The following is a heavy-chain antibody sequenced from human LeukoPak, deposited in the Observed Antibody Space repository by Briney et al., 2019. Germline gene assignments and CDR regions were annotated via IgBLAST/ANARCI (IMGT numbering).Heavy chain of an antibody. V-gene: IGHV4-30-2*01. CDR1: GGSINTGGYS. Sequence: SQTLSLTCAVSGGSINTGGYSWSWIRQPPGKSLEWIGYIYHSGTTYYNPSLKSRVTISIDKSKSQFSLKLISVTAADTAVYYCAREVYASGSHRWFDPWGQGTLVTVSS. D-gene: IGHD3-10*01. CDR2: IYHSGTT. J-gene: IGHJ5*02. CDR3: AREVYASGSHRWFDP.